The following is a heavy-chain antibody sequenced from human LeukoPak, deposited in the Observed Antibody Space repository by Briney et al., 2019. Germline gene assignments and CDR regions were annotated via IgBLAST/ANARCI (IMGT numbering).Heavy chain of an antibody. V-gene: IGHV3-33*01. CDR3: ASPGAPNYYYMDV. J-gene: IGHJ6*03. CDR1: GFTFSCYG. Sequence: PGGSLRLSCAASGFTFSCYGMHWVRQAPGKGVVGVVVMWYVGSNKHYADSVKGRFTISRDNSKNTLYLQMNSLRAEDTAVYYCASPGAPNYYYMDVWGKGTTVTVSS. CDR2: MWYVGSNK.